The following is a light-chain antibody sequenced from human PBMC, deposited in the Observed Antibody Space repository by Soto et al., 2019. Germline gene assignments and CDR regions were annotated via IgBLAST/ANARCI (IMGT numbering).Light chain of an antibody. CDR3: QQAFTFPPT. Sequence: DIQMTESPSSVSASVGDRVIITCRASQFISGWLAWYQQRPGKAPDLLISGASTLQSGVPSRFSGSASGTDFTLTIISLQPEDFATYYCQQAFTFPPTFGQGTRVEVK. V-gene: IGKV1-12*01. CDR1: QFISGW. J-gene: IGKJ1*01. CDR2: GAS.